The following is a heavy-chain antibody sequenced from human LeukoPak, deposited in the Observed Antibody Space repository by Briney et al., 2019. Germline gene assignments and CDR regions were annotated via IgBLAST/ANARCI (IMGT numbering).Heavy chain of an antibody. Sequence: SVKVSCKASGFTFTSSAVQWVRQARGQRLEWIGWIVVGSGNTNYAQKFQERVTITRDMSTSTAYMELSSLRSEDTAVYYCAAVPMIRTPPIDYWGQGALVTVSS. CDR1: GFTFTSSA. J-gene: IGHJ4*02. V-gene: IGHV1-58*01. CDR3: AAVPMIRTPPIDY. CDR2: IVVGSGNT. D-gene: IGHD3-22*01.